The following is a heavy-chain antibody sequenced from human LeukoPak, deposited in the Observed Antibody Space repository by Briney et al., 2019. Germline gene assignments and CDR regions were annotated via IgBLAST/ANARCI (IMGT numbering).Heavy chain of an antibody. V-gene: IGHV3-30-3*01. CDR3: AKEISAGYCSSTSCYLDYYYYGMDV. J-gene: IGHJ6*02. Sequence: PGGSLRLSCAASGFAFSSYAMHWVRQAPGKGLEWVAVISYDGSNKYYADSVKGRFTISRDNSKNTLYLQMNSLRAEDTAVYYCAKEISAGYCSSTSCYLDYYYYGMDVWGQGTTVTVSS. CDR2: ISYDGSNK. CDR1: GFAFSSYA. D-gene: IGHD2-2*01.